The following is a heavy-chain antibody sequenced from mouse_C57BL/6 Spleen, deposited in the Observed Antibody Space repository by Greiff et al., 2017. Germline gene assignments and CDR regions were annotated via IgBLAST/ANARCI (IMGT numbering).Heavy chain of an antibody. Sequence: EVKLMESGGGLVKPGGSLQLSCAASGFTFSSYAMSWVRQTPEKRLEWVATISDGGSYTYYPDNVKGRFTISRDHAKNNLYLQMSHLKSEDTARYYGARDPSTTGGYAMDDWGQGTTVTVSS. V-gene: IGHV5-4*01. J-gene: IGHJ4*01. CDR3: ARDPSTTGGYAMDD. CDR1: GFTFSSYA. CDR2: ISDGGSYT. D-gene: IGHD2-14*01.